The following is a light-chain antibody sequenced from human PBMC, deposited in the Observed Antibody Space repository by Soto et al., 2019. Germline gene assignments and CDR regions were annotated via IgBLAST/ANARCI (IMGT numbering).Light chain of an antibody. J-gene: IGLJ2*01. CDR2: GNS. V-gene: IGLV1-40*01. CDR3: QSYDSRLSVV. CDR1: SSNIGAGYD. Sequence: QSVLTQPPSVSGAPGQRVTISCTGSSSNIGAGYDVHWYQQLPGTAPKILIYGNSNRPSGVPDRFSGSKSGTSASLAITGLQAEDEADYYCQSYDSRLSVVFGGGTKVPS.